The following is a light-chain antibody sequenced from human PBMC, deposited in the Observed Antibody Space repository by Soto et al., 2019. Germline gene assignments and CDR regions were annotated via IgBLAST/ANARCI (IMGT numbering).Light chain of an antibody. V-gene: IGKV3-20*01. CDR3: QQYAASPIT. Sequence: ENVLPQSPGTLSLSPGERATLSCRASQSVCRNYLAWYQQKPGQAPRLLIYGASSRATSIPDRFSGSGSGTDFNLSINRLEPEDVAVYYCQQYAASPITFGQGTRLEIK. CDR1: QSVCRNY. CDR2: GAS. J-gene: IGKJ5*01.